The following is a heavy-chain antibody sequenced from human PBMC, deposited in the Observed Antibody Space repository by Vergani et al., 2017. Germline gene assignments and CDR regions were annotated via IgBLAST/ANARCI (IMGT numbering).Heavy chain of an antibody. V-gene: IGHV1-69-2*01. Sequence: EVQLVQSGAEVKKPGATVKISCKVSGYTFTDYYMHWVQQAPGKGLEWMGLVDPEDGETIYAEKFQGRVTITADTSTDTAYMELSSLRSEDTAVYYCATDSVPLEGIAAAGNSYYYYGMDVWGQGTTVTVSS. CDR1: GYTFTDYY. D-gene: IGHD6-13*01. CDR2: VDPEDGET. CDR3: ATDSVPLEGIAAAGNSYYYYGMDV. J-gene: IGHJ6*02.